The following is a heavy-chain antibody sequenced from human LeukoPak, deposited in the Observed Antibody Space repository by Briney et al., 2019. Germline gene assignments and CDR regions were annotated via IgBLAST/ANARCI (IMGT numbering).Heavy chain of an antibody. CDR3: ARDKDSETYYYGMDV. Sequence: SETLSLTCTVSGGSISSYYWSWIRQPPGKGLEWIGYIYYSGSTNYNPSLKSRVTISVDTSKSQFSLKLSSVTAADTAVYYCARDKDSETYYYGMDVWGQGTTVTVSS. CDR1: GGSISSYY. J-gene: IGHJ6*02. V-gene: IGHV4-59*12. CDR2: IYYSGST. D-gene: IGHD5-18*01.